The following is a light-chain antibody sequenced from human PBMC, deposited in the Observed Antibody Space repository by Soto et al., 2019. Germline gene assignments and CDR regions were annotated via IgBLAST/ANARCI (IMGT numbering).Light chain of an antibody. CDR2: DVS. Sequence: QSALTQPASVSGSPGQSITISCTGTSSDIGDYNYVSWYQQHPGKAPKLMIYDVSNRPSGVSNRFSGSKSGTTASLTISGLQAEDEADYYCSAYKSSSTPLLFGTGTKLTVL. J-gene: IGLJ1*01. V-gene: IGLV2-14*03. CDR3: SAYKSSSTPLL. CDR1: SSDIGDYNY.